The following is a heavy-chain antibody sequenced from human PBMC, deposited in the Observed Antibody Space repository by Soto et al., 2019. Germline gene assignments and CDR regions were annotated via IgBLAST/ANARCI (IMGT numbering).Heavy chain of an antibody. Sequence: PGESLRISCQGSGYSFTSHWITWVRQTPGKGLEWMGRIGPRHSCTNYSPSFQGRVTVSADRSLSTAFLQGSSLEASDTAIYYCARRLTGPTEEYTPYYFSALDVWRQGTTV. V-gene: IGHV5-10-1*01. CDR3: ARRLTGPTEEYTPYYFSALDV. CDR2: IGPRHSCT. CDR1: GYSFTSHW. J-gene: IGHJ6*02. D-gene: IGHD1-1*01.